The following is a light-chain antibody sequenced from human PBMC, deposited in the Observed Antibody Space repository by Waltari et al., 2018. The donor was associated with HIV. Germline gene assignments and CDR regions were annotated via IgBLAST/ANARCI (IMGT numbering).Light chain of an antibody. V-gene: IGLV1-47*01. Sequence: SVLTQPASASANPGQSVTISCSGSGFETGSNDACWYQQTPGTAPKLLIYRNNRRPSGVPDRFSGSKSGTSASLAISGLRAEEEADYYCASWDDSLSVVFGGGTKLSVL. CDR1: GFETGSND. J-gene: IGLJ2*01. CDR3: ASWDDSLSVV. CDR2: RNN.